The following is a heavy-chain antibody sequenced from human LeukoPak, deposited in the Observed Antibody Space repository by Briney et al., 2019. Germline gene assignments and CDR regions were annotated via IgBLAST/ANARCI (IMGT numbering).Heavy chain of an antibody. Sequence: PGGSLRLSCAASGFTFSSYAMHWVRQAPGKGLEWVSGISWNSGSIGYADSVKGRFTISRDNAKNSLYLQMNSLRAEDTALYYCAKGSRSYWGIDYWGQGTLVTVSS. J-gene: IGHJ4*02. CDR1: GFTFSSYA. CDR3: AKGSRSYWGIDY. CDR2: ISWNSGSI. D-gene: IGHD1-26*01. V-gene: IGHV3-9*01.